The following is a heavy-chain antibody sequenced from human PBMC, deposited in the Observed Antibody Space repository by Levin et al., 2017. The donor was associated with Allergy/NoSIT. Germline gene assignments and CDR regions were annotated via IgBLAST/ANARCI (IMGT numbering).Heavy chain of an antibody. CDR1: GFTFSSYS. CDR3: ARVRAGTSAFDI. V-gene: IGHV3-48*02. CDR2: ISSSSSTI. J-gene: IGHJ3*02. Sequence: LSLPCAASGFTFSSYSMNWVRQAPGKGLEWVSYISSSSSTIYYADSVKGRFTISRDNAKNSLYLQMNSLRDEDTAVYYCARVRAGTSAFDIWGQGTMVTVSS. D-gene: IGHD6-13*01.